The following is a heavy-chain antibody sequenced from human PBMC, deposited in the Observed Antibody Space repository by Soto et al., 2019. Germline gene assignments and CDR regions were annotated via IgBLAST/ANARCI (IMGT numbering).Heavy chain of an antibody. CDR3: ARAVAVPEGWYYGMDV. CDR1: GYTFTSYG. J-gene: IGHJ6*02. D-gene: IGHD6-19*01. V-gene: IGHV1-18*01. CDR2: ISAYNGNT. Sequence: QVQLVQSGAEVKKPGASVKVSCKASGYTFTSYGISWVRQAPGQGLEWMGWISAYNGNTNYAQKLQGRVTMTTDTSTSTAYMELMSLRSDDTAVYYRARAVAVPEGWYYGMDVWGQGTTVTVSS.